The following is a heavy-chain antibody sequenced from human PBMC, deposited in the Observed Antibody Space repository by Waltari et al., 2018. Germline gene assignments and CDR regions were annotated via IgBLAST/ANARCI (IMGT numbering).Heavy chain of an antibody. CDR2: IKQDGSEK. CDR1: GFTFSSYW. CDR3: ARETGGGPDY. V-gene: IGHV3-7*01. Sequence: EVQLVESGGGLVQPGGSLRLSCQASGFTFSSYWMSWVRQAPGKGLEWVANIKQDGSEKYYVDSVKGRFTISRDNAKNSLYLQMNSLRAEDTAVYYCARETGGGPDYWGQGTLVTVSS. D-gene: IGHD2-8*02. J-gene: IGHJ4*02.